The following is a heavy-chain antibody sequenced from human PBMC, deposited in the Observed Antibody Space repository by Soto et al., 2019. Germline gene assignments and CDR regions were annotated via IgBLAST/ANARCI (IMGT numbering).Heavy chain of an antibody. V-gene: IGHV3-30-3*01. Sequence: QEQVVESGGGVVQPGRSLRLSCAASGFTFSTHAMHWVRQAPGRGLEWVAIISYDGTTKDYADSVKGRFTISRDNSKNAVYLQMNSLRSEDTALYYCARDWRTAGTTGWFDPWCQGTLVTVSS. D-gene: IGHD6-13*01. CDR3: ARDWRTAGTTGWFDP. CDR2: ISYDGTTK. J-gene: IGHJ5*02. CDR1: GFTFSTHA.